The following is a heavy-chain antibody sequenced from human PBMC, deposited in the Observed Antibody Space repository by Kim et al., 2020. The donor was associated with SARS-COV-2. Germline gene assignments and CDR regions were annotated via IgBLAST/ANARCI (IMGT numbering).Heavy chain of an antibody. J-gene: IGHJ4*02. V-gene: IGHV4-39*01. D-gene: IGHD3-22*01. CDR2: IYYSGST. CDR1: GGSISSSSYY. Sequence: SETLSLTCTVSGGSISSSSYYWGWIRQPPGKGLEWIGSIYYSGSTYYNPSLKSRVTISVDTSKNQFSLKLSSVTAADTAVYYCARRPNVDYYDSSGYYHYGYYFDYWGQGTLVTVSS. CDR3: ARRPNVDYYDSSGYYHYGYYFDY.